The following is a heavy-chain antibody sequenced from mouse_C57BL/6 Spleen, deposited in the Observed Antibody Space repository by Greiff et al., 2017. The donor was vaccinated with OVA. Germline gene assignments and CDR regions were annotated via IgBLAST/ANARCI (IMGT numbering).Heavy chain of an antibody. CDR3: TAFITAVVAPSDY. CDR2: IDPGDGDT. D-gene: IGHD1-1*01. CDR1: GFNIKDYY. Sequence: EVQLQQSGAELVRPGASVKLSCTASGFNIKDYYMHWVKQRPVQGLEWIGRIDPGDGDTEYAQKFQGKATMTADTSSNTAYLQLSSLTSEDTAVYYCTAFITAVVAPSDYWGQGTTLTVSA. J-gene: IGHJ2*01. V-gene: IGHV14-1*01.